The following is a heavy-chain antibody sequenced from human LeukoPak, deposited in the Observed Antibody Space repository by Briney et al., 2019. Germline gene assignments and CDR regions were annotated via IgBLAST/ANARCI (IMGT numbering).Heavy chain of an antibody. V-gene: IGHV3-21*01. CDR1: GFTFSDFW. J-gene: IGHJ4*02. Sequence: SGGSLRLSCAASGFTFSDFWMTWVRQAPGKGLEWVSSISSSSSYIYYADSVKGRFTISRDNAKNSLYLQMNSLRAEDTAVYYCARAYYYDSSGYWDWGQGTLVTVSS. CDR2: ISSSSSYI. CDR3: ARAYYYDSSGYWD. D-gene: IGHD3-22*01.